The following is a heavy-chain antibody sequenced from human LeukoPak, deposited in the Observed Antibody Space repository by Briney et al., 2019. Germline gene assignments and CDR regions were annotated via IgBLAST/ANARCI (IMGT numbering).Heavy chain of an antibody. Sequence: ASVKVSCTASGYTFTAYYIHWVRRAPGQGLEWVGWINANSGGTDYARKFQGRVTMTRDTSLTTAYMELGRLKSDDTAVYYCARDCGYDSQRMNYFDYWGQGTLVTVSS. D-gene: IGHD5-12*01. J-gene: IGHJ4*02. CDR3: ARDCGYDSQRMNYFDY. CDR1: GYTFTAYY. V-gene: IGHV1-2*02. CDR2: INANSGGT.